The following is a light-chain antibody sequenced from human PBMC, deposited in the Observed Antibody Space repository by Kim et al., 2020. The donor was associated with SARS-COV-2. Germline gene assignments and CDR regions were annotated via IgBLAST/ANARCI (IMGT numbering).Light chain of an antibody. CDR2: DAS. CDR3: LQYDNLPYT. V-gene: IGKV1-33*01. J-gene: IGKJ2*01. Sequence: SASVGDRVTITCQASQDIKKFLNWYQQTPGKAPKVLISDASNLEIGVPSRFSGSGSGTDFTFTISGLLPEDIGSYYCLQYDNLPYTFGQGTKLEIK. CDR1: QDIKKF.